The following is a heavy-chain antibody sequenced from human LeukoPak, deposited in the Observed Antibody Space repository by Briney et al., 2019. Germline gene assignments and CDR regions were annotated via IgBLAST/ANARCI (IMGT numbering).Heavy chain of an antibody. CDR3: ARSLLVVPDASGEHDAFDM. Sequence: ASVKVSCKTSGYTFTHYGISWVRQAPGQGLEWVGWISAYNGDTKYAQNFQDKVTMTTDTSTSTAYMELRSLTSDDTAVYYCARSLLVVPDASGEHDAFDMWSQGTMVTVSS. V-gene: IGHV1-18*01. D-gene: IGHD2-8*02. CDR1: GYTFTHYG. J-gene: IGHJ3*02. CDR2: ISAYNGDT.